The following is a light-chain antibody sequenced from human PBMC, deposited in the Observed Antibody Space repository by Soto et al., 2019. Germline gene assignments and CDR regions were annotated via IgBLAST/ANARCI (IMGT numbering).Light chain of an antibody. V-gene: IGKV3-20*01. CDR3: QQYGSSPLVT. Sequence: EIVLTQSPGTLSLSPGERATLSCRASQSVSSSYLAWYQQKPGQAPRLLIYGASSRATSIPDRFSGSGSGTDFTLTLSRLEPEDFAVYYCQQYGSSPLVTFGQGTRLEIK. J-gene: IGKJ5*01. CDR1: QSVSSSY. CDR2: GAS.